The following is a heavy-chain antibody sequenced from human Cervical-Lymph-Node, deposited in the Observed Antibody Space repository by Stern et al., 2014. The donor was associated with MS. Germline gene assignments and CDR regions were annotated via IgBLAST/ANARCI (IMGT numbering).Heavy chain of an antibody. CDR1: GGTFSSYA. Sequence: VQLEESGAEVKKPGSSVKVSCKASGGTFSSYAISWVRQATGQGLEWMGGVIPIFGTANYAQKFQGRVTITADKSTSTAYMELSSLRSEDTAVYYCASFQAGPDWFDPWGQGTLVTVSS. J-gene: IGHJ5*02. V-gene: IGHV1-69*06. CDR2: VIPIFGTA. CDR3: ASFQAGPDWFDP.